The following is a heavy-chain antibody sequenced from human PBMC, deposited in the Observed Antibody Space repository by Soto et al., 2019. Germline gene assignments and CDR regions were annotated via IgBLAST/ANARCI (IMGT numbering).Heavy chain of an antibody. CDR1: GFTVSSYW. CDR3: ARVGWAYDYVWGGYFDN. Sequence: EVQLVESGGGLVQPGGSLRLSCAASGFTVSSYWMSWVRQAPGKGLEWVANIKGDGTEKYYVGSVKGRFTISRDNAKTALYLQMNGLRDEDTAVYYCARVGWAYDYVWGGYFDNWGQGILVTVSS. V-gene: IGHV3-7*01. J-gene: IGHJ4*02. D-gene: IGHD3-16*01. CDR2: IKGDGTEK.